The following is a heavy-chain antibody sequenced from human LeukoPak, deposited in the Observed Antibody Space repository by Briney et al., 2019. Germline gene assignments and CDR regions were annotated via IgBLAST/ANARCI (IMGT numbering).Heavy chain of an antibody. D-gene: IGHD3-10*01. Sequence: ASVKVSCKASGYTFTGYYMHWVRQAPGQGLEWMGWINPNSGGTNYAQKFQGRVTMTRDTSISTAYMELSRLRSDDTAVYYCARAGLGVLLWFGESLIDYWGQGTLVTVSS. CDR3: ARAGLGVLLWFGESLIDY. CDR1: GYTFTGYY. V-gene: IGHV1-2*02. CDR2: INPNSGGT. J-gene: IGHJ4*02.